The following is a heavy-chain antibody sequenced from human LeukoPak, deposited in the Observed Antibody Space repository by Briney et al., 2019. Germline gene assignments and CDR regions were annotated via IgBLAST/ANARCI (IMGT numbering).Heavy chain of an antibody. V-gene: IGHV3-30*03. Sequence: GGSLRLSCAASGFTFSSYGMHWVRQAPGKGLEWVAVISYDGSKKYYADSVKGRFTISRDNAKNSLFLQMSRLRAEDTAVYYCAREKLSFFDSSGYFDHWGQGTLVTVSS. D-gene: IGHD3-22*01. CDR1: GFTFSSYG. CDR2: ISYDGSKK. CDR3: AREKLSFFDSSGYFDH. J-gene: IGHJ4*02.